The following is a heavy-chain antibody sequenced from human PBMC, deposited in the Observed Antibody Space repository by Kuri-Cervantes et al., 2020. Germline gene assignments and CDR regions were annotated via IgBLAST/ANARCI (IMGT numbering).Heavy chain of an antibody. J-gene: IGHJ4*02. Sequence: ASVKVSCKASGYTFTSYAMHWVRQAPGQRLEWMGWINAGNGNTKYSQKFQGRVTITRDTSASTAYMELSSLRSEDTAVYYCARGKTGSGKGINFDYWGQGTLVTVSS. D-gene: IGHD1-1*01. CDR1: GYTFTSYA. CDR3: ARGKTGSGKGINFDY. V-gene: IGHV1-3*01. CDR2: INAGNGNT.